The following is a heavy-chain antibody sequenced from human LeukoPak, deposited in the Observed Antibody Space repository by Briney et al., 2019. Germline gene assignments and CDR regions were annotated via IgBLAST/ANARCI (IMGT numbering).Heavy chain of an antibody. CDR3: VREVTVTSYFDY. Sequence: PGRSLRLSCAASGFAFSSYGMHWVRQAPGKGLEWVAVISYDGSNKYYADSVKGRFTISRDNSKNTLYLQMNSLRAEDTAVYYCVREVTVTSYFDYWGQGILVTVSS. D-gene: IGHD2-21*02. V-gene: IGHV3-30*03. CDR1: GFAFSSYG. CDR2: ISYDGSNK. J-gene: IGHJ4*02.